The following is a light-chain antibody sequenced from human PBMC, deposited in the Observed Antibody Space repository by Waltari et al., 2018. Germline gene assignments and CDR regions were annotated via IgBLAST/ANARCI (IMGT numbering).Light chain of an antibody. CDR3: MQGTHWPWT. J-gene: IGKJ1*01. Sequence: VMTQSPLSLPVTVGQPASISCRSSQNLVYSDGSIFLNWFHVRPGQSPRRLLYKVSNRDSGVPDRFSGSGSGTVFTLKISRVEAEDVGVYYCMQGTHWPWTFGQGTKVEIK. CDR1: QNLVYSDGSIF. CDR2: KVS. V-gene: IGKV2-30*01.